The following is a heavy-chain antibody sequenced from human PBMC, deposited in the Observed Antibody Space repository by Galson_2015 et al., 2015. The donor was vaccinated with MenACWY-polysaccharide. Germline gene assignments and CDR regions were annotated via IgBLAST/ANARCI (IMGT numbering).Heavy chain of an antibody. CDR2: ISWNSGSI. J-gene: IGHJ6*02. CDR1: GFTFDDYA. Sequence: PLRLSCAASGFTFDDYAMHWVRQAPGKGLEWVSGISWNSGSIGYADSVKGRFTISRDNAKNSLYLQMNSLRAEDTALYYCAKGLDYYDSSGYYYYYYYGMDVWGQGTTVTVSS. D-gene: IGHD3-22*01. V-gene: IGHV3-9*01. CDR3: AKGLDYYDSSGYYYYYYYGMDV.